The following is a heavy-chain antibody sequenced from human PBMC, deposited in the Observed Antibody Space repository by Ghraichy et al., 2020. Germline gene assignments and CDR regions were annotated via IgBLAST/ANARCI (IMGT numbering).Heavy chain of an antibody. D-gene: IGHD3-10*01. J-gene: IGHJ4*02. Sequence: GESLNISCAASGFTFSTYAMSWVRQAPGKGPEWVSAISGNGASTNYADSVRGRFTISRDNSKNTLYLQMNSLRVEETAEYYCAKKFYYGSESTSDLFDYWGQGTLVTVSS. CDR1: GFTFSTYA. CDR3: AKKFYYGSESTSDLFDY. V-gene: IGHV3-23*01. CDR2: ISGNGAST.